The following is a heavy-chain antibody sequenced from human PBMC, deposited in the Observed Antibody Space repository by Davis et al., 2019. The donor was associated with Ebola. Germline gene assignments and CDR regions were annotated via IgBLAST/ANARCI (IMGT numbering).Heavy chain of an antibody. V-gene: IGHV3-11*06. Sequence: PGGSLRLSCAASGFTFSDYYMSWIRQAPGKGLEWVSYISSSSSYTNYADSVKGRFTISRDNAKNSLYLQMNSLRAEDTAVYYCARDKGMPRYFDPYYGMDVWGQGTTVTVSS. CDR2: ISSSSSYT. J-gene: IGHJ6*02. CDR3: ARDKGMPRYFDPYYGMDV. CDR1: GFTFSDYY. D-gene: IGHD3-9*01.